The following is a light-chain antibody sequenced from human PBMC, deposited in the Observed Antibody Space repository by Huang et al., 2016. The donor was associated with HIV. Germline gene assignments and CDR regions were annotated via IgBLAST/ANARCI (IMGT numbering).Light chain of an antibody. CDR3: QQRSTWPLT. Sequence: EVMLTQSPSILSLSLGGTGTISCTASQSVGSYVAWYQQSPGQSPRLLLYDTSIRAAGIPTRFSGSGSGTDFTLTISGLESGDLGVFYCQQRSTWPLTFGGGTKVA. J-gene: IGKJ4*01. V-gene: IGKV3-11*01. CDR2: DTS. CDR1: QSVGSY.